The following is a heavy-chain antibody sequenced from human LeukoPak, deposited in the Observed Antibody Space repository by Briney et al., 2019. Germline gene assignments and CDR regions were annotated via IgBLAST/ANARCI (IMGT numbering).Heavy chain of an antibody. D-gene: IGHD6-19*01. CDR2: IIPIFGTA. CDR3: ARDAAVARSRFDP. V-gene: IGHV1-69*13. J-gene: IGHJ5*02. Sequence: VASVKVSCKASGGTFSSYAISWVRQAPGQGLEWMGGIIPIFGTANYAQKFQGRVTITADESTSTAYMELSSLRSEDTAVYYCARDAAVARSRFDPWGQGTLVTVSS. CDR1: GGTFSSYA.